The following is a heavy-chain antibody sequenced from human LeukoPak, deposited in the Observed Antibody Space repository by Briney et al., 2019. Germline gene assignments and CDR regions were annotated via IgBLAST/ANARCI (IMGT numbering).Heavy chain of an antibody. D-gene: IGHD3-22*01. J-gene: IGHJ4*02. Sequence: GGSLRLSCAASGFTFSSYWMHWVRQAPGKGLVWVSRINSDGSSTSYADSVKGRFTISRDNAKNTLYLQMNSLRAEDTAVYYCASVIGPGSPFDYWGQGTLVTVSS. CDR3: ASVIGPGSPFDY. CDR2: INSDGSST. CDR1: GFTFSSYW. V-gene: IGHV3-74*01.